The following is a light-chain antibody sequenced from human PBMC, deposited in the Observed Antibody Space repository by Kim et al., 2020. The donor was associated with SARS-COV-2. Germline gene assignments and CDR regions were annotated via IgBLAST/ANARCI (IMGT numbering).Light chain of an antibody. CDR2: GTS. CDR3: QQYKSHPRT. V-gene: IGKV1-16*02. Sequence: DIQMTQSPSSLSASVGDTVTITCRASQDINHYLAWFQQKPGKAPKSLIYGTSNLRGGVPSKFSGSGSATDFTLTISSLQPEDFATYYRQQYKSHPRTFVEGTKLEI. J-gene: IGKJ2*01. CDR1: QDINHY.